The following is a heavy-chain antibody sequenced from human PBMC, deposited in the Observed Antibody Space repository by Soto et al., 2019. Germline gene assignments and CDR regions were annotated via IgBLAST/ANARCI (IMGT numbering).Heavy chain of an antibody. CDR1: GYTFTSYG. Sequence: ASVKVSCKASGYTFTSYGISWVRQTPGQGLEWMRWISAYNANINYAQKLQGRVTMTTDTSTNTAYMELRSLRSDDTAVYFCARDRLGATGDYWGQGTLVTVSS. V-gene: IGHV1-18*01. D-gene: IGHD1-26*01. CDR2: ISAYNANI. J-gene: IGHJ4*02. CDR3: ARDRLGATGDY.